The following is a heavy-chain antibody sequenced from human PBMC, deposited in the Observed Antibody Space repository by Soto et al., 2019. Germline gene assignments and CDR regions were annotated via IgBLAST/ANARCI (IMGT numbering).Heavy chain of an antibody. V-gene: IGHV4-34*01. CDR2: INHSGST. CDR1: GGSFSGYY. J-gene: IGHJ4*02. CDR3: ARGVNVVPAAIPYFDY. D-gene: IGHD2-2*02. Sequence: SETLSLTCAVYGGSFSGYYWSWIRQPPGKGLEWIGEINHSGSTNYNPSLKSRVTISVDTSKNQFSLKLSSVTAADTAVYYCARGVNVVPAAIPYFDYWGQGTLVTVSS.